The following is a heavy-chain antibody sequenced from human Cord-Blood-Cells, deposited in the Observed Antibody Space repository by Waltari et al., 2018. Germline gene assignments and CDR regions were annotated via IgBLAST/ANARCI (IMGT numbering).Heavy chain of an antibody. J-gene: IGHJ3*02. CDR1: GGSISSGGYS. CDR2: IYHSGST. D-gene: IGHD3-3*01. V-gene: IGHV4-30-2*01. CDR3: ASTYYDFWSGYYDAFDI. Sequence: QLQLQESGSGLVKPSQTLSLTCAVSGGSISSGGYSWSWIRQPPGKGLEWIGYIYHSGSTYYSPSLKGRVTISVDRSKNQFSLKLSSVTAADTAVYYCASTYYDFWSGYYDAFDIWGQGTMVTVSS.